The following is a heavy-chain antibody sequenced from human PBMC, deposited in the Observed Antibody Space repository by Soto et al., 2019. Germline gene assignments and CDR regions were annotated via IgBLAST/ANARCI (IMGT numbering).Heavy chain of an antibody. Sequence: QVQLVQSGAEVKKPGSSVKVSCKASGGTFNSYPFSWVRQAPGQGLEWMGRIIPVLSMSTYAQKFQGRVSLIADKSTNTAYMELYSLRSADTAVYSCARSYGSGSRPFDYGGQGPLVTVPS. J-gene: IGHJ4*02. V-gene: IGHV1-69*02. CDR1: GGTFNSYP. CDR3: ARSYGSGSRPFDY. D-gene: IGHD3-10*01. CDR2: IIPVLSMS.